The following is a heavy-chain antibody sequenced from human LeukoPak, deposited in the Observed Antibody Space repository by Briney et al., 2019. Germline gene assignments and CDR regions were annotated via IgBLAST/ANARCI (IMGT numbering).Heavy chain of an antibody. CDR2: IFAIGST. CDR1: GVSISTYY. J-gene: IGHJ5*02. CDR3: ARERGTARRVVSWEVPNWFDG. V-gene: IGHV4-4*07. Sequence: SETLSLSCTVSGVSISTYYWSWMRQSAGHGLEWIGRIFAIGSTNYNPPPTSRGTTSPETSTNHISLSLTSWTASDTAAYDCARERGTARRVVSWEVPNWFDGWCKGTLVTVSS. D-gene: IGHD1-26*01.